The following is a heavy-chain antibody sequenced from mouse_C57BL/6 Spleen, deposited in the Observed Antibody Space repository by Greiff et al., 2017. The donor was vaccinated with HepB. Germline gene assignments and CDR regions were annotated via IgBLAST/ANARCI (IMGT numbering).Heavy chain of an antibody. V-gene: IGHV1-4*01. Sequence: QVHVKQSGAELARPGASVKMSCKASGYTFTSYTMHWVKQRPGQGLEWIGYINPSSGYTKYNQKFKDKATLTADKSSSTAYMQLSSLTSEDSAVYYCARQGYYYGSRDAMDYWGQGTSVTVSS. D-gene: IGHD1-1*01. J-gene: IGHJ4*01. CDR1: GYTFTSYT. CDR3: ARQGYYYGSRDAMDY. CDR2: INPSSGYT.